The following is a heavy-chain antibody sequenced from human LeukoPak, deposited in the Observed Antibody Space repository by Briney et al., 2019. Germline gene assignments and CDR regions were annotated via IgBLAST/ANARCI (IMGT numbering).Heavy chain of an antibody. J-gene: IGHJ5*02. Sequence: GGSLRLSCAASGFTFSSYWMHWVRHAPGKGLVWVSRINSDGSSTSYADSVKGRFTISRDNAKNTLYLQMNSLRAEDTAVYYCAREGGSSSWWWNNWFDPWGQGTLVTVSS. CDR2: INSDGSST. V-gene: IGHV3-74*01. D-gene: IGHD6-13*01. CDR1: GFTFSSYW. CDR3: AREGGSSSWWWNNWFDP.